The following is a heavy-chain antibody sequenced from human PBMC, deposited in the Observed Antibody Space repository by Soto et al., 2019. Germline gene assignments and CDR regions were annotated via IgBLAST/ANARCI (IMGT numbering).Heavy chain of an antibody. CDR3: VRDQRSDRALPFFDD. Sequence: LTLSCAASGLSFSNYEMNRVRPASGEGLEWVSYVNSVGSTIYYADSVKGRVTVSRDNAKNSLYLQMNSLRVEDTAVYYCVRDQRSDRALPFFDDWGQGTLVTVSS. J-gene: IGHJ4*02. D-gene: IGHD1-26*01. CDR1: GLSFSNYE. CDR2: VNSVGSTI. V-gene: IGHV3-48*03.